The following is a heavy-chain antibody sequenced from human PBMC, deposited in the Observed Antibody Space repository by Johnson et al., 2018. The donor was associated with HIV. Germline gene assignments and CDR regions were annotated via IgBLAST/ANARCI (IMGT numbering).Heavy chain of an antibody. CDR2: IWSDGSNK. J-gene: IGHJ3*02. V-gene: IGHV3-33*01. Sequence: VQLVESGGGVVQPGGSLRLSCAASGLSFSSYGMEWVRQAPGKGLEWVAVIWSDGSNKHYADSVKGRFTLSRDNSKNSLYLQMNSLRAEDTAVYYCAREANAFVIWGQGTMVTVSS. CDR1: GLSFSSYG. CDR3: AREANAFVI.